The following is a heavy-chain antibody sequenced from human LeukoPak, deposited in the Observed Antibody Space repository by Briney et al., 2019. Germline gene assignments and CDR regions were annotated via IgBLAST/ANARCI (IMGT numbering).Heavy chain of an antibody. D-gene: IGHD6-13*01. CDR3: ARRSSSTWLFDY. CDR1: GFIFSSSY. Sequence: PGGSLRLSCAASGFIFSSSYMTWVRQAPGKGLEWVSVIYSGGGTYYADSVKGRFTISRDSSKNTLYLQMNSLRGEDTAVYYCARRSSSTWLFDYWGQGTLVTVSS. CDR2: IYSGGGT. J-gene: IGHJ4*02. V-gene: IGHV3-53*01.